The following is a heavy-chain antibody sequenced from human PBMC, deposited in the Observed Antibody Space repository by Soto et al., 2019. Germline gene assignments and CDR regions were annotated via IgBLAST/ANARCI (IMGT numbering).Heavy chain of an antibody. CDR1: GYTFSSYG. Sequence: QAQLVQSGAEVKKPGASVKVSCRASGYTFSSYGYAWVRQAPGQGLEWMGWISAYNGDTNYAQKFQDRVTLTTDTSTTTAYMELRNLGSVDTAVYYCARSGAYCTGSTCLSDSFWGLGALVTVSS. V-gene: IGHV1-18*01. J-gene: IGHJ4*02. CDR3: ARSGAYCTGSTCLSDSF. CDR2: ISAYNGDT. D-gene: IGHD2-8*01.